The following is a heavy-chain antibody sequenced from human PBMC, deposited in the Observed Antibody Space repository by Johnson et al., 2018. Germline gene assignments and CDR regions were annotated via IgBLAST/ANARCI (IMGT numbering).Heavy chain of an antibody. J-gene: IGHJ6*02. D-gene: IGHD3-16*01. CDR2: IVPTFGVA. V-gene: IGHV1-69*01. CDR1: AGTSSRYA. Sequence: QVQLVESGAEVKKXGSSVRVSCKASAGTSSRYAISWVRQAPGQGLEWMGGIVPTFGVANYAQKFQGRVTITADESTRTHYMELSSLRSEATAVYYCGSRGYIDYGAYYSYGMDGGGQGTTVIVS. CDR3: GSRGYIDYGAYYSYGMDG.